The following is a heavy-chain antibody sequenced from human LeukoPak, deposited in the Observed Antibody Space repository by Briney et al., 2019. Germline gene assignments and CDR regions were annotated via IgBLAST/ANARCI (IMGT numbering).Heavy chain of an antibody. CDR3: ARGQGGYYYYGMDV. CDR1: GFTFSSYS. Sequence: GGSLRLSCAASGFTFSSYSMNWVRQAPGKGLEWVSYISSSSSTIYYADSVKGRFTISRDNAKNSLYLQMNSLRAGDTAVYYCARGQGGYYYYGMDVWGQGTTVTVSS. J-gene: IGHJ6*02. D-gene: IGHD3-16*01. CDR2: ISSSSSTI. V-gene: IGHV3-48*01.